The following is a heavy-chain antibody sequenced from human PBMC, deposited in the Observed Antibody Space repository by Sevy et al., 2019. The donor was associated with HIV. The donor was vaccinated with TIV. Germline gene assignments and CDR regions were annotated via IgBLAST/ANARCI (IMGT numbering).Heavy chain of an antibody. CDR3: AREDIRVAGIGYYFHS. CDR1: GFSISGYG. V-gene: IGHV3-33*01. CDR2: IGYDGTNK. J-gene: IGHJ4*02. D-gene: IGHD6-19*01. Sequence: GGFLRLSCAASGFSISGYGMHWVRQAPGKALEWVAVIGYDGTNKEYADSVKGRFTISRDNSKNTLYLQMNSLRAEDTAVYYCAREDIRVAGIGYYFHSWGQGTLVTVSS.